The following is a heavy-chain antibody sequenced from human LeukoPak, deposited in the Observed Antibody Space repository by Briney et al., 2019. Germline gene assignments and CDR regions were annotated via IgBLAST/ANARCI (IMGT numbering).Heavy chain of an antibody. CDR1: GYTFTSYG. J-gene: IGHJ3*02. D-gene: IGHD3-22*01. CDR3: ARSLEGHYYDSSGPDAFAI. V-gene: IGHV1-18*01. CDR2: ISAYNGNT. Sequence: ASVKVSCKASGYTFTSYGISCVRQAPGQGLEWMGWISAYNGNTNYAQKLQGRVTMTTDTSTSTAYMELRSLRSDDTAVYYCARSLEGHYYDSSGPDAFAIWGQGTMVTVSS.